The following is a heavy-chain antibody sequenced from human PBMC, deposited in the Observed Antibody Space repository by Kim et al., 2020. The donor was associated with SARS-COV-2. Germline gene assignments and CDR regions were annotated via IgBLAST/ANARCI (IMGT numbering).Heavy chain of an antibody. V-gene: IGHV3-7*01. Sequence: GGSLRLSCSASGFSIRSHWMTWVRQAPGKGLEWVANIKEDGSEKYYVDSVKGRFTISRDNAKNSVYLQMNSLRVEDAAVYYCVRVYYGMDVWGQGTTVTVSS. J-gene: IGHJ6*02. CDR2: IKEDGSEK. CDR1: GFSIRSHW. CDR3: VRVYYGMDV.